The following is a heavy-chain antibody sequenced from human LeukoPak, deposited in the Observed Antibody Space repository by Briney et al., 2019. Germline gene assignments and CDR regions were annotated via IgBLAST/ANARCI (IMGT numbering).Heavy chain of an antibody. V-gene: IGHV3-23*01. J-gene: IGHJ2*01. CDR3: AKDFGAYCGGDCYTHFDL. CDR1: GFTFSSYA. CDR2: ISGSGGST. D-gene: IGHD2-21*02. Sequence: GGSLRLSCAASGFTFSSYAMSWVRQAPGRGLEWVSRISGSGGSTYYADSVKGRFTISRDNSKNTLYLQMNSLRVEDTALYYCAKDFGAYCGGDCYTHFDLWGRGTLVTVSS.